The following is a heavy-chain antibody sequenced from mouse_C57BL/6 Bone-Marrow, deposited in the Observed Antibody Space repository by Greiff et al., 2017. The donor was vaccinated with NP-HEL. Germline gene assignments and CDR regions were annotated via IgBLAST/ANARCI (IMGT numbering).Heavy chain of an antibody. D-gene: IGHD1-1*01. J-gene: IGHJ2*01. CDR2: IYPGSGST. Sequence: QVQLQQPGAELVKPGASVKMSCKASGYTFTSYRITWVKQRPGQGLEWIGDIYPGSGSTNYNEKFKSKATLTVDTSSSTAYMQLSSLTSEDSAVYYCARDYYGSSPYYFDYWGQGTTLTVSS. CDR1: GYTFTSYR. V-gene: IGHV1-55*01. CDR3: ARDYYGSSPYYFDY.